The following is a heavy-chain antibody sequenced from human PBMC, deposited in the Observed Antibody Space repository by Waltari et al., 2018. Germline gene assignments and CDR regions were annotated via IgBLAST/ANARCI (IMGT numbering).Heavy chain of an antibody. V-gene: IGHV4-38-2*01. J-gene: IGHJ4*02. CDR3: SRQVLGYCTSAACRRLES. Sequence: QVQLLESGPGLVKSSETLSLTCDVSGYAVNSGFYWGWIRQAPGEGLEWVATVYHDGTTFYNQSLKSRLSVSMDTSKNQISLTLKSVTAADTAVYHCSRQVLGYCTSAACRRLESWGQGTLVTVSS. CDR2: VYHDGTT. CDR1: GYAVNSGFY. D-gene: IGHD2-2*03.